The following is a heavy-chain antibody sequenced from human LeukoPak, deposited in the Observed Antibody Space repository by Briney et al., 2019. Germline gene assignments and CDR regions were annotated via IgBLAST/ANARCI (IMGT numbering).Heavy chain of an antibody. J-gene: IGHJ4*02. D-gene: IGHD6-13*01. Sequence: GGSLRLSCAASGFTFSSYGMHWVRQAPGKGLEWVALISYDGSNKYFADSVKGRFTISRDNSKNTLYLQMHSLRAEDTAVYYCAKDNVAAAGRFFDYWGQGTLVTVSS. V-gene: IGHV3-30*18. CDR1: GFTFSSYG. CDR3: AKDNVAAAGRFFDY. CDR2: ISYDGSNK.